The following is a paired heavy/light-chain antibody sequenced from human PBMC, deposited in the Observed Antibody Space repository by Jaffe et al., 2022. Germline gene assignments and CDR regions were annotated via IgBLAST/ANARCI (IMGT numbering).Heavy chain of an antibody. CDR1: GGSVSTDNW. CDR2: TYHNGNT. Sequence: QLQESGPGLVEPSGTLSLICAVSGGSVSTDNWWSWIRQSPRKGLEWIGETYHNGNTNYNPSLKSRAIISTDNSKNQVSLKLSSMTAADTAVYYCARHLGRPGGWSALDYWGQGTLVTVSS. D-gene: IGHD6-19*01. V-gene: IGHV4-4*02. J-gene: IGHJ4*02. CDR3: ARHLGRPGGWSALDY.
Light chain of an antibody. CDR2: GPS. J-gene: IGKJ1*01. Sequence: EIVLTQSPGTLSLSPGERATLSCRASQIVTSSYVAWYQQKPGQAPRLLMYGPSIRATGIPDRFSGSGSGTDFTLTINRLEPDDFAVYYCQQFGNSPWTFGQGTKVEIK. V-gene: IGKV3-20*01. CDR3: QQFGNSPWT. CDR1: QIVTSSY.